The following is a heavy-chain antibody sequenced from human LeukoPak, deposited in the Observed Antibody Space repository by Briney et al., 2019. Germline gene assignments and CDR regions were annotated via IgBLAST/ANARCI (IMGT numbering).Heavy chain of an antibody. CDR3: ARVAAAGTRIFDY. J-gene: IGHJ4*02. D-gene: IGHD6-13*01. CDR1: GFTFSSYS. V-gene: IGHV3-21*01. CDR2: ISSSSSYI. Sequence: GGSLRLACAASGFTFSSYSMSWVRQAQGKGMEWVSSISSSSSYIYYADSVKGRFTISRDNAKNSLYLQMNSLRAEDTAVYYWARVAAAGTRIFDYWGQGTLVTVSS.